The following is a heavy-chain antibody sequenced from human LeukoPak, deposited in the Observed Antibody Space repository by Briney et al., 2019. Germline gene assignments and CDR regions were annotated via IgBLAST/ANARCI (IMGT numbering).Heavy chain of an antibody. V-gene: IGHV3-43*01. CDR1: GFIFEDYT. J-gene: IGHJ4*02. D-gene: IGHD3-22*01. CDR3: VKDLSYESSGSFFDS. Sequence: TGGSLRLSCAASGFIFEDYTMHWVRQAPGKTLEWVSLISWDGTTYYADSVKGRFTISRDNSKDSLSLQMDTLRSEDTAFYYCVKDLSYESSGSFFDSWGQGTLVTVS. CDR2: ISWDGTT.